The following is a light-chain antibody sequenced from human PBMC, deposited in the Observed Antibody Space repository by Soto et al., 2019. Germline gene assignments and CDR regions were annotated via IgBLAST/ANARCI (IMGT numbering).Light chain of an antibody. CDR1: QSGSSKY. V-gene: IGKV3-20*01. CDR2: GTS. CDR3: QQYGSSLVT. Sequence: IDFTQSPGTLSLSPGERATLSCSASQSGSSKYLAWYQQKPGHAPRVLIYGTSIRASGVPERFSGGGSGTDFTLTITRLEPEDFAVYYCQQYGSSLVTFGPGTKVDIK. J-gene: IGKJ3*01.